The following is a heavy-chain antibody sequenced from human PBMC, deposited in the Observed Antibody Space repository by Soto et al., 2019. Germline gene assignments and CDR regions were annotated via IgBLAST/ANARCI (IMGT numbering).Heavy chain of an antibody. CDR2: MNPNSGNT. J-gene: IGHJ6*03. D-gene: IGHD6-13*01. Sequence: QVQLVQSGAEVKKPGASVKVSCKDSGYTFTSYDINWVRQATGQGLAWRGWMNPNSGNTGYAQKFQGRDTMTRNTSISTAYMELSSLRAEDTAVYYCARGPGSWYYYYMDVWGKGTTVPVSS. CDR1: GYTFTSYD. CDR3: ARGPGSWYYYYMDV. V-gene: IGHV1-8*01.